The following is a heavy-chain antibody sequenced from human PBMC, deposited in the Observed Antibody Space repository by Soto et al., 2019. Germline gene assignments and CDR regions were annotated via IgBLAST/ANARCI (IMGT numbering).Heavy chain of an antibody. Sequence: QVQVVQSGAEMKKPGSSVKVSCKTSGGTFSTAAISWVRQAPGQGLEWMGGIMPIFRTADYAQKFQGRVTITADESATTAYLELSSRRSEDTAVYYCARDKDGAQLGWNYYSIMDVWGQGTTVTVTS. CDR1: GGTFSTAA. D-gene: IGHD6-19*01. CDR2: IMPIFRTA. V-gene: IGHV1-69*12. CDR3: ARDKDGAQLGWNYYSIMDV. J-gene: IGHJ6*02.